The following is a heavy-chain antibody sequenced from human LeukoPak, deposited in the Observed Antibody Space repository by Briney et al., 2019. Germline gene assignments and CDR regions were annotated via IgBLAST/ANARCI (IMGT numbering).Heavy chain of an antibody. CDR2: IYHSGST. CDR3: ARVRQGTWIQPEYYFDY. D-gene: IGHD5-18*01. Sequence: PSETLSLTCTVSGYSISSGYYWGWIRQPPGKGLEWIGSIYHSGSTYYNPSLKSRVTISVDTSKNQFSLKLSSVTAADTAVYYCARVRQGTWIQPEYYFDYWGQGTLVTVSS. V-gene: IGHV4-38-2*02. J-gene: IGHJ4*02. CDR1: GYSISSGYY.